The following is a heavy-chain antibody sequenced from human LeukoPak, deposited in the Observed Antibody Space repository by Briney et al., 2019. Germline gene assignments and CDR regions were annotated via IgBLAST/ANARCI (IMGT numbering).Heavy chain of an antibody. CDR2: IYYSGGT. Sequence: NASETLSLTCTLSGGSIISYYWSWIRQSPGRGLEWIGSIYYSGGTNYNPSLKSRVTITVDTSKNQFSLNLNSVTTADTAVYYCASKVITGTTQDQYFDSWGQGTLVTVSS. J-gene: IGHJ4*02. D-gene: IGHD4-17*01. V-gene: IGHV4-59*01. CDR3: ASKVITGTTQDQYFDS. CDR1: GGSIISYY.